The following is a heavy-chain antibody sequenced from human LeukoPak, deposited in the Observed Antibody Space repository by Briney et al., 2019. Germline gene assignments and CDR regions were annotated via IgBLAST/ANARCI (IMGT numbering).Heavy chain of an antibody. CDR3: AREEYYYDSSGYYGSAFDI. Sequence: SETLSLTCAVYGGSFSGYYWSWIRQPPGKGLEWIGEINHSGSTNYNPSLKSRVTISVDTSKNQFSLKLSSVTAADTAVYYCAREEYYYDSSGYYGSAFDIWGQGTMVTVSS. V-gene: IGHV4-34*01. D-gene: IGHD3-22*01. CDR2: INHSGST. CDR1: GGSFSGYY. J-gene: IGHJ3*02.